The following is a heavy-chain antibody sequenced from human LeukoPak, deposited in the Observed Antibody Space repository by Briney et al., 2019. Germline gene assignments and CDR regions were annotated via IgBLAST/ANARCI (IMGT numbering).Heavy chain of an antibody. J-gene: IGHJ6*03. CDR3: ARHVNCGSGGSCYSGVPPGREYYYYYMDV. D-gene: IGHD2-15*01. V-gene: IGHV5-51*01. CDR2: IYPGDSDT. Sequence: GESLKISCTASGYTFTSYRIDWVRQMPGKGLEWMGIIYPGDSDTSYSPSFQGQVTISTDNYISTAYLQWSSLKASDADMYYRARHVNCGSGGSCYSGVPPGREYYYYYMDVWGKGTTVTVSS. CDR1: GYTFTSYR.